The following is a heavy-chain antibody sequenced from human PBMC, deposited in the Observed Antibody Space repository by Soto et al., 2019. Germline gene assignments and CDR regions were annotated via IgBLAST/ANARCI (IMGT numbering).Heavy chain of an antibody. CDR3: AKDPNRYSGTYFDY. V-gene: IGHV3-23*01. CDR2: ISGSGGST. J-gene: IGHJ4*02. CDR1: VFTFSSYA. Sequence: HPVGSLRLSCASSVFTFSSYAMSCVRHSPGKGLEWVSAISGSGGSTYYADSVKGRFTISRDNSKNTLYLQMNSLRAEDTAVYYCAKDPNRYSGTYFDYCGQGTLVNVSS. D-gene: IGHD1-26*01.